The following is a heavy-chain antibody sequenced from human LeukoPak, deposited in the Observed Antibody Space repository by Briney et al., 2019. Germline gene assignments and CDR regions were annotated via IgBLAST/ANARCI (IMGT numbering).Heavy chain of an antibody. J-gene: IGHJ4*02. D-gene: IGHD6-19*01. CDR2: INSNSGCT. CDR3: ARPYSSGWYSFAY. V-gene: IGHV1-2*02. Sequence: ASVKVSCKASGYTFTGYYMHWVRQAPGQGLEWMGLINSNSGCTNYAQKFHDRVTMTRDTSISTAYMELSRLRSDDTAVYYCARPYSSGWYSFAYWGQGTLVTVPS. CDR1: GYTFTGYY.